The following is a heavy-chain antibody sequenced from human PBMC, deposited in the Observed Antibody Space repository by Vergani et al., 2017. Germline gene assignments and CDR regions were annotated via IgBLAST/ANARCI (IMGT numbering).Heavy chain of an antibody. CDR1: GQTSSDFQ. Sequence: EVRLEQSGAEVKRPGTTVKISCKVSGQTSSDFQIHWVQQGPGRGLEWMGLFDLDDGQSIQTDKFVGRVTMTADKSMDTAYMEITSLISDDTAVYYCATVALRGIRFFDRWGRGTPVTVSS. CDR3: ATVALRGIRFFDR. CDR2: FDLDDGQS. J-gene: IGHJ2*01. V-gene: IGHV1-69-2*01. D-gene: IGHD3-16*01.